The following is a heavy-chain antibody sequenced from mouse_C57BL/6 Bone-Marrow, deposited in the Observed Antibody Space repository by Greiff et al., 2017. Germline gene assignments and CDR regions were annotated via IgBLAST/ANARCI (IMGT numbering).Heavy chain of an antibody. CDR1: GFNIKNTY. Sequence: VQLQQSVAELVRPGASVKLSCTASGFNIKNTYMHWVKQRPEQGLEWIGRIDPANGNTKYAPKFQGKAPITADTSSNPAYLQLSSLTSEDTAIYYCANPPDYYGSSRFAYWGQGTLVTVSA. CDR3: ANPPDYYGSSRFAY. D-gene: IGHD1-1*01. J-gene: IGHJ3*01. CDR2: IDPANGNT. V-gene: IGHV14-3*01.